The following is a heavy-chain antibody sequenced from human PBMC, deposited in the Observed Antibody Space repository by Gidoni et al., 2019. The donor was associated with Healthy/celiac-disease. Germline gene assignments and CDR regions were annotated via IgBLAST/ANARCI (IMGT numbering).Heavy chain of an antibody. CDR2: IIPIFGTA. V-gene: IGHV1-69*01. CDR1: GGTFSSYA. D-gene: IGHD6-6*01. Sequence: KKPGSSVKVSCKASGGTFSSYAISWVRQAPGQGLEWMGGIIPIFGTANYAQKFQGRVTITADESTSTAYMELSSLRSEDTAVYYCARGGGAHSSSSDYYYYGMDVWGQGTTVTVSS. J-gene: IGHJ6*02. CDR3: ARGGGAHSSSSDYYYYGMDV.